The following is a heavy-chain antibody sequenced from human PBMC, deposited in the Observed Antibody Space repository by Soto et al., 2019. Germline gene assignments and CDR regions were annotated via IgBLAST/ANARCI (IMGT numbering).Heavy chain of an antibody. CDR1: GFTLSTYG. V-gene: IGHV3-30*03. CDR2: TTADGART. Sequence: PGGSKRLSCAASGFTLSTYGMCWVRQAPGKGLEWVAVTTADGARTNYADSVKGRFTISRDNSRTTLYLQMNSLRIDDTAVYYCARKNPGREWELPDYWGQGTLVTVSS. J-gene: IGHJ4*02. CDR3: ARKNPGREWELPDY. D-gene: IGHD1-26*01.